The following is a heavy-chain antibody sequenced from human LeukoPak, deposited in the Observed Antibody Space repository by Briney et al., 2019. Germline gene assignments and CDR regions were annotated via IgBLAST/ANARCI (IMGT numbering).Heavy chain of an antibody. J-gene: IGHJ4*02. CDR1: GFTFSSYG. D-gene: IGHD5-12*01. Sequence: GGSLRLSCAASGFTFSSYGMHWVRQAPGKGLEWVAVISYDGSNKYYADSVKGRFTISRDNSKNTLYLQMNSLRAEDTAVYYCRTYSGYDWTNYFDYWGQGTLVTVSS. V-gene: IGHV3-30*03. CDR2: ISYDGSNK. CDR3: RTYSGYDWTNYFDY.